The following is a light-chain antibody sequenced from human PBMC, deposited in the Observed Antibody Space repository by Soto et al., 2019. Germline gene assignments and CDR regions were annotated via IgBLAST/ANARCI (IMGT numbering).Light chain of an antibody. V-gene: IGLV2-14*01. J-gene: IGLJ3*02. CDR1: SSDVGGYNY. CDR2: EVS. Sequence: QSVLTQPASVSGSPGQSITISCTGTSSDVGGYNYVSWYQQHPGKAPKVMIYEVSKRPSGVSNRFSGSKSDNTASLTISGLQAEDEAHYYCSSPASTLGVFGGGTKVTVL. CDR3: SSPASTLGV.